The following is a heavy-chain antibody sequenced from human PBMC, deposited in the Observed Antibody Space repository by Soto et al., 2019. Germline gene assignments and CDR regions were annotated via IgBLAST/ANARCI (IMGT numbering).Heavy chain of an antibody. Sequence: VQVVESGGGLVQPGGSLRLSCAASGFTFSNNWMIWVRQAPGKGLEWVANINQEGTHKNYVDSVKGRFSISRDNAKNSLYLQMNSLRAEDTAVYYCVKDGGWTFDYWGQGTLVIVSS. CDR1: GFTFSNNW. D-gene: IGHD3-16*01. V-gene: IGHV3-7*01. CDR3: VKDGGWTFDY. CDR2: INQEGTHK. J-gene: IGHJ4*02.